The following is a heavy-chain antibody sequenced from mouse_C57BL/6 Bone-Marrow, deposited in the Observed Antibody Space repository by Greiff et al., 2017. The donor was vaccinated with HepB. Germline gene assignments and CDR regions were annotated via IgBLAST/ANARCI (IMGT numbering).Heavy chain of an antibody. CDR3: ASPPYYSNYPFAY. CDR1: GYTFTSYG. Sequence: VQLVESGAELARPGASVKLSCKASGYTFTSYGISWVKQRTGQGLEWIGEIYPRSGNTYYNEKFKGKATLTADKSSSTAYMELRSLTSEDSAVYFCASPPYYSNYPFAYWGQGTLVTVSA. CDR2: IYPRSGNT. J-gene: IGHJ3*01. V-gene: IGHV1-81*01. D-gene: IGHD2-5*01.